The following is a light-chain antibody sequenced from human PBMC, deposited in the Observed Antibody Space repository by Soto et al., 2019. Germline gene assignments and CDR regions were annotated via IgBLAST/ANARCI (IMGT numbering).Light chain of an antibody. CDR2: GAS. CDR3: QQYGSSPPT. V-gene: IGKV3-20*01. CDR1: QSISSPS. J-gene: IGKJ1*01. Sequence: IVLTQSPGTLSLSPGERATLSCRASQSISSPSLAWYQQKPGQAPRLLIYGASTRATGSPDRFSGSGSGTDFTLTISRLEPEDFAVYSCQQYGSSPPTFGQGTKVEIK.